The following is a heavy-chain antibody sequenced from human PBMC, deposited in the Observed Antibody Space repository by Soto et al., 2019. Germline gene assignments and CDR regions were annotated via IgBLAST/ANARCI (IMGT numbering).Heavy chain of an antibody. CDR3: AKDRMYINGTGILSCLYY. D-gene: IGHD3-10*01. J-gene: IGHJ4*02. V-gene: IGHV3-23*01. Sequence: EVQLLQSGGDLVQPGGSLRLSCAASGFTFSACAMSWVRQAPGKGLEWVSAVSGSGDRTYYADSVKSRFTISRDSSDDTLEALMNSLRAEDTAIYYCAKDRMYINGTGILSCLYYLCEGTLVIVSS. CDR1: GFTFSACA. CDR2: VSGSGDRT.